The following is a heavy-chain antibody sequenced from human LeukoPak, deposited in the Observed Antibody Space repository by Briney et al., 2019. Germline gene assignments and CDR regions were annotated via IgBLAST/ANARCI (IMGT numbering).Heavy chain of an antibody. CDR3: ASSTQPLYYDFWSGDGSDWFDP. D-gene: IGHD3-3*01. J-gene: IGHJ5*02. Sequence: KPSETLSLTCTVSGGSITSYYWSWIRQPAGKGLEWIGRIYTRGSTNYNPSLKSRVTISVDTSKNQFSLKLSSVTAADTAVYYCASSTQPLYYDFWSGDGSDWFDPWGQGTLVTVSS. CDR1: GGSITSYY. CDR2: IYTRGST. V-gene: IGHV4-4*07.